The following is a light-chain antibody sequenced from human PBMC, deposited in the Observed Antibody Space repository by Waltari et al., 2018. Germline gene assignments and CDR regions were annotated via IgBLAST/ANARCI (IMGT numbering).Light chain of an antibody. V-gene: IGKV1-5*03. CDR2: KAS. CDR1: QSISPW. CDR3: QQYHTYWT. Sequence: DIQMTQSPSTLSASVGDRVTITCRASQSISPWLAWYQQKPGKAPKLLIYKASTLESGVPSRFSGSVSGAEFTLTISSLQPDDFATYYCQQYHTYWTFGQGTKVEIK. J-gene: IGKJ1*01.